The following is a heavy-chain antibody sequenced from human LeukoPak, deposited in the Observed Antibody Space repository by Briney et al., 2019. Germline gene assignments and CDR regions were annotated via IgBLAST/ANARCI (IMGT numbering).Heavy chain of an antibody. Sequence: SETLSLTCTDSGGSVSSGSDYWSWIRQPPGKGLEWIGHISYSGSTNYNPPLKSRVTISLDTSKNQLSLKLSSVTTADTAVYYCARGQAALWFGELWGQGTLVTVSS. D-gene: IGHD3-10*01. V-gene: IGHV4-61*01. CDR1: GGSVSSGSDY. CDR2: ISYSGST. CDR3: ARGQAALWFGEL. J-gene: IGHJ4*02.